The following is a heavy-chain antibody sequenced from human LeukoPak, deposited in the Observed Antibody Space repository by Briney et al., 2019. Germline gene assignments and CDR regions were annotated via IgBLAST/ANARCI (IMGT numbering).Heavy chain of an antibody. V-gene: IGHV3-74*01. CDR1: GFTFSSYW. J-gene: IGHJ4*02. CDR3: GRGPPVATVGGDY. CDR2: TNSDGSST. Sequence: GGSLRLSCAASGFTFSSYWMHWVRHAPGKGLVWVSRTNSDGSSTRYADSVKGRFTISRDNAKNTLYLQMNSLRAEDTSVYYCGRGPPVATVGGDYWGQGTLVTVSS. D-gene: IGHD5-12*01.